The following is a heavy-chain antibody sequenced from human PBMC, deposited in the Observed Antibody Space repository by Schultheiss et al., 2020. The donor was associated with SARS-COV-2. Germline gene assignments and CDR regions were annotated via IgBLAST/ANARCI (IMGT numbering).Heavy chain of an antibody. Sequence: GGSLRLSCAASGFTFSSYAMSWVRQAPGKGLEWVSAISGSGGSTYYADSVKGRFTISRDNAKNSLYLQMNSLRAEDTAVYYCARGAPGSGYADYWGQGTLVTVSS. D-gene: IGHD5-12*01. J-gene: IGHJ4*02. CDR1: GFTFSSYA. V-gene: IGHV3-23*01. CDR2: ISGSGGST. CDR3: ARGAPGSGYADY.